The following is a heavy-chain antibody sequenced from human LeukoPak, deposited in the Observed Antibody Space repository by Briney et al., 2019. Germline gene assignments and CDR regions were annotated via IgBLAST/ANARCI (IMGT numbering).Heavy chain of an antibody. CDR1: GGSFSGYY. CDR3: ARLRYCTNGVCP. J-gene: IGHJ5*02. CDR2: INHSGST. V-gene: IGHV4-34*01. Sequence: SETLSLTCAVYGGSFSGYYWSWIRQPPGKGLEWIGEINHSGSTNYNPFLKSRVTISVDTSKNQFSLKLSSVTAADTAVYYCARLRYCTNGVCPWGQGTLVTVSS. D-gene: IGHD2-8*01.